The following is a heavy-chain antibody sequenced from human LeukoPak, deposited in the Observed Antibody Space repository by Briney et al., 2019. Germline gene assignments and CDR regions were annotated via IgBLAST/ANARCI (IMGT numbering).Heavy chain of an antibody. CDR2: ISGSGGST. CDR3: AKRPRDSGWPEPYYFDY. V-gene: IGHV3-23*01. D-gene: IGHD6-19*01. Sequence: GGSLRLSCAASGFTFSSYAMSWVRQAPGKGLEWVSAISGSGGSTYYADSVKGRFTISRDNSKNTLYLQMNSLRAEDTAVYYCAKRPRDSGWPEPYYFDYWGQGTLVTVSS. J-gene: IGHJ4*02. CDR1: GFTFSSYA.